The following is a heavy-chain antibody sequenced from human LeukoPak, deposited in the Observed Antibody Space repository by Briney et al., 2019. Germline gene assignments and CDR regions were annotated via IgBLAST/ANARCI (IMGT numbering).Heavy chain of an antibody. D-gene: IGHD2-15*01. CDR1: GGSISSYY. CDR3: ARDRCCSGGSCHSRFDP. J-gene: IGHJ5*02. CDR2: IYYSGST. V-gene: IGHV4-59*06. Sequence: SETLSLTCTVSGGSISSYYWSWIRQPAGKGLEWIGYIYYSGSTYYNPSLKSRVTISVDTSKNQFSLKLSSVTAADTAVYYCARDRCCSGGSCHSRFDPWGQGTLVTVSS.